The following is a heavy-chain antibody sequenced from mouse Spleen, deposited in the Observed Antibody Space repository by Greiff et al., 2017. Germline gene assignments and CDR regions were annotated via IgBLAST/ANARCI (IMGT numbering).Heavy chain of an antibody. CDR1: GFTFSSYT. D-gene: IGHD1-1*01. J-gene: IGHJ1*01. V-gene: IGHV5-9*04. CDR3: ARHEDYYDGSPTG. CDR2: ISSGGGNT. Sequence: EVQLVESGGGLVKPGGSLKLSCAASGFTFSSYTMSWVRQTPAKRLEWVATISSGGGNTYYPDSVKGRFTISRDNARNTLYLQMSSLRSEDTAMYYCARHEDYYDGSPTGWGAGTTVTVSS.